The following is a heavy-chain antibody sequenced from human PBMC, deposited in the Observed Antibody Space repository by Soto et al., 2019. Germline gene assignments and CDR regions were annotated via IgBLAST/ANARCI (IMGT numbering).Heavy chain of an antibody. CDR2: INDSGST. CDR1: GGSFSGYY. D-gene: IGHD3-16*02. Sequence: SETLSLTCAVYGGSFSGYYHWTWIRQPPGKGLEWIGEINDSGSTDYNPSLESRVTISADTSKNHFSLKLRSVTAADTAVYYCARAPYDNIWGSHRYIDFWGQGALVTVSS. CDR3: ARAPYDNIWGSHRYIDF. J-gene: IGHJ4*02. V-gene: IGHV4-34*01.